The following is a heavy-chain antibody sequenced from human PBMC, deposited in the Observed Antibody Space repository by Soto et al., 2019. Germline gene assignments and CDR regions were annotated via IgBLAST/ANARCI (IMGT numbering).Heavy chain of an antibody. CDR2: INPSGGST. D-gene: IGHD5-12*01. V-gene: IGHV1-46*03. CDR1: GYTFTSYY. J-gene: IGHJ4*02. Sequence: QVQLVQSGAEVKKPGASVKVSCKASGYTFTSYYMHWVRQAPGQGLEWMGIINPSGGSTSYAQECQGRVTMTRDTSTSTVYMELSSLRSEDTAVYFCATLRVDIVATTDYWGQGTLVTVSS. CDR3: ATLRVDIVATTDY.